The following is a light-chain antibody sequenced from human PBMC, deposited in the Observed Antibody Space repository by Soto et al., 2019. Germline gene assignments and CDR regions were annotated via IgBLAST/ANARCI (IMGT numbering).Light chain of an antibody. CDR3: AAWDSSLGGPA. V-gene: IGLV1-47*01. Sequence: QPVLTQPPSASATPGQSVTISCSGSDSNIGSKYVYWYQQLPGTAPKLLMYRNNQRPSGVPDRFSGSKSGTSASLAINGLRSEDEADYYCAAWDSSLGGPAFGGGTQLTVL. CDR2: RNN. CDR1: DSNIGSKY. J-gene: IGLJ2*01.